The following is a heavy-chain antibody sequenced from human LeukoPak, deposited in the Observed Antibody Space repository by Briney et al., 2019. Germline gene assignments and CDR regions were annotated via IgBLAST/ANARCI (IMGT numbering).Heavy chain of an antibody. CDR3: ARDLKGLLN. Sequence: GGSLRLSCAASGFTFSSHWMSWVRQAPGKGLEWVANIKQDGSEKYYVDSVKGRFTISRDNAKNSLYLQMNSLRAEDTAVYYCARDLKGLLNWGQGTLVTVSS. J-gene: IGHJ4*02. V-gene: IGHV3-7*01. CDR2: IKQDGSEK. D-gene: IGHD2-15*01. CDR1: GFTFSSHW.